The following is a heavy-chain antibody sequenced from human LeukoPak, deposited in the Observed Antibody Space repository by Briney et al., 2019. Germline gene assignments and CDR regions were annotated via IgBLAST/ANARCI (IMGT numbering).Heavy chain of an antibody. J-gene: IGHJ4*02. Sequence: PGGSLRLSCAASGFSFIAYAMSWVRQAPGKGLEWVSIITSTGSSTFYADSVKGRFTISRDNSKNTLFLQINGLRAQDTALYYCAKAGHTVTTELDYWGQGTLVTVSS. CDR3: AKAGHTVTTELDY. CDR1: GFSFIAYA. D-gene: IGHD4-17*01. V-gene: IGHV3-23*01. CDR2: ITSTGSST.